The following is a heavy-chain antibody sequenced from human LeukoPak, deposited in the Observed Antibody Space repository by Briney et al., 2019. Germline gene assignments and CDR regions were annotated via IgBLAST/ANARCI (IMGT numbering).Heavy chain of an antibody. CDR3: AREYSRVAVAGRESGY. Sequence: GGSLRLSCAASGFTVSSNYMSWVRQAPGKGLEWVSVIYSGGRTYYADSVKGRFTISRDNSKNTLYLQMNSLRAEDTAVYYCAREYSRVAVAGRESGYWGQGTLVTVSS. J-gene: IGHJ4*02. V-gene: IGHV3-53*01. CDR1: GFTVSSNY. CDR2: IYSGGRT. D-gene: IGHD6-19*01.